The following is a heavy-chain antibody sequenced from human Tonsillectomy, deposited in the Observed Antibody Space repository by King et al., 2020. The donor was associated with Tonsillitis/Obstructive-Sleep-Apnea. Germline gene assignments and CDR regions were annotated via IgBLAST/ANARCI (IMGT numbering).Heavy chain of an antibody. D-gene: IGHD3-9*01. J-gene: IGHJ4*02. V-gene: IGHV4-34*01. CDR3: ARFDYSYYFDY. CDR1: GGSFSGYY. CDR2: INHSRST. Sequence: VQLQQWGAGLLKPSETLSLTCAVYGGSFSGYYWSWIRQPPGKGLEWIGEINHSRSTNYNPSLKSRVTISVDTSKNQFSLKLSSVTAADTAVYYCARFDYSYYFDYWGQGTLVTVSS.